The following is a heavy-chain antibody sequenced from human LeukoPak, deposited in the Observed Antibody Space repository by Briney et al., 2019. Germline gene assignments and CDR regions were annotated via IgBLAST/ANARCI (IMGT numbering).Heavy chain of an antibody. CDR3: ARGAGYSSSNDY. V-gene: IGHV4-61*01. CDR1: GGSVSSGSYY. J-gene: IGHJ4*02. Sequence: SETLSLTCTVSGGSVSSGSYYWSWIRQPPGKGLEWIGYIYYSGSTNYNPSLKSRVTISVDTSKNQFSLKLSSVTAADTAVYYCARGAGYSSSNDYWGQGTLVTVSP. CDR2: IYYSGST. D-gene: IGHD6-13*01.